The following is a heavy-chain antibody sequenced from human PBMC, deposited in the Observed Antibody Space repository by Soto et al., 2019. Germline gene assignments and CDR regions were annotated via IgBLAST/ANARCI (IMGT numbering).Heavy chain of an antibody. D-gene: IGHD4-17*01. V-gene: IGHV4-30-4*01. CDR1: GGSISSGDYY. Sequence: QVQLQESGPGLVKPSQTLSLTCTVSGGSISSGDYYWRWIRQPPGKGLEWIGYIYYSGSTYYNPSLKSRVTISVDTSKNQFSLKLSSVTAADTAVYYCARVRDYGDYVVDYWGQGTLVTVSS. J-gene: IGHJ4*02. CDR2: IYYSGST. CDR3: ARVRDYGDYVVDY.